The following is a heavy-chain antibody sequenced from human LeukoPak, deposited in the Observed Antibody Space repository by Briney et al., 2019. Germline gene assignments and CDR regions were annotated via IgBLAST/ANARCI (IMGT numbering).Heavy chain of an antibody. CDR1: GYTFTGYY. Sequence: ASVKVSCKASGYTFTGYYMHWVRQAPGQGLEWMGIINPSGGSTSYAQKFQGRVTMTRDMSTSTAYMELSSLRSEDTAVYYCARAIVGATTEMGARHDAFDIWGQGTMVTVSS. CDR2: INPSGGST. D-gene: IGHD1-26*01. V-gene: IGHV1-46*01. CDR3: ARAIVGATTEMGARHDAFDI. J-gene: IGHJ3*02.